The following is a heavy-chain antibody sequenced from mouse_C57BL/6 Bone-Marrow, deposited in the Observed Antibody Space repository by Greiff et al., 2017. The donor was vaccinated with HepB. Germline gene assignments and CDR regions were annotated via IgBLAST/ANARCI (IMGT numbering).Heavy chain of an antibody. CDR2: ISNGGGST. J-gene: IGHJ1*03. CDR3: ARGGPLEFWYFDV. Sequence: EVQVVESGGGLVQPGGSLKLSCAASGFTFSDYYMYWVRQTPEKRLEWVAYISNGGGSTYYPDTVKGRFTISRDNAKNTLYLQMSRLKSEDTAMYYCARGGPLEFWYFDVWGTGTTVTVSS. V-gene: IGHV5-12*01. CDR1: GFTFSDYY.